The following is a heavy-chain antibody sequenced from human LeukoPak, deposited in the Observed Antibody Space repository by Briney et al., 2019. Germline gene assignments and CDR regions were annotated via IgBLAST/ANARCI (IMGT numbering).Heavy chain of an antibody. J-gene: IGHJ5*02. Sequence: ASVKVSCKASGYTFTSYGISWVRQAPGQGLERMGWISAYNGNTNYAQKLQGRVTMTTDTSTSTAYMELRSLRSDDTAVYYCARVSIVGATGWFDPWGQGTLVTVSS. V-gene: IGHV1-18*01. CDR2: ISAYNGNT. D-gene: IGHD1-26*01. CDR1: GYTFTSYG. CDR3: ARVSIVGATGWFDP.